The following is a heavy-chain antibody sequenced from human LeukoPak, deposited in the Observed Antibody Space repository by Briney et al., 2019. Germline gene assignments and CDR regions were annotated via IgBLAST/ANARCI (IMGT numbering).Heavy chain of an antibody. Sequence: SVKVSCKASGGTFSSYAISWVRQAPGQGLEWMGGIIPIFGTANYAQKFQGRVTITTDESTSTAYMELSSLRSEDTAVYYCCIGTSADYDVWSGYSQKMYYYSMDVWGKGTTVTVSS. V-gene: IGHV1-69*05. CDR1: GGTFSSYA. J-gene: IGHJ6*03. D-gene: IGHD3-3*01. CDR2: IIPIFGTA. CDR3: CIGTSADYDVWSGYSQKMYYYSMDV.